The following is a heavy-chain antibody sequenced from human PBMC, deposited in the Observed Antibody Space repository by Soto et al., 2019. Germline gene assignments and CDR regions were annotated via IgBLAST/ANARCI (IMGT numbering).Heavy chain of an antibody. CDR3: AKDPEASYNWFDP. CDR2: INPKTGNT. Sequence: ASVKVSCKASGYTFTDYYMHWVRQAPGQGLEWMGWINPKTGNTKYTQKFQGRVTMTRDTSISTAYMELSRLRSDDTAVYFCAKDPEASYNWFDPWGQGTLVTVSS. CDR1: GYTFTDYY. J-gene: IGHJ5*02. V-gene: IGHV1-2*02.